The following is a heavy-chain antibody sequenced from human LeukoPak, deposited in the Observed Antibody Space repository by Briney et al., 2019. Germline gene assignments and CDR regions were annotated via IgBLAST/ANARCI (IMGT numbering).Heavy chain of an antibody. D-gene: IGHD2-2*01. Sequence: SVKVSCKASGGTFRSYGLNWVRQAPGQGLEWMGGFIAINGTTKYAQKLQGRVTITADESTSTGYMELSSLRYEDTAVYYCARGLYCSSSTSCYDLGMDVWGQGTTDTLPS. CDR3: ARGLYCSSSTSCYDLGMDV. CDR2: FIAINGTT. V-gene: IGHV1-69*01. J-gene: IGHJ6*02. CDR1: GGTFRSYG.